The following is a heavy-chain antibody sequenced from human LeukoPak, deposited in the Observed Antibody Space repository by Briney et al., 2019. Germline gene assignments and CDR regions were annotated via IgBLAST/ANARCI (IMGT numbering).Heavy chain of an antibody. CDR1: GFTFSSYA. J-gene: IGHJ3*02. Sequence: GSSLRLSCAASGFTFSSYAMHWVRQAPGKGLEWVAVISYDGSNKYYADSVKGRFTISRDNSKNTLYLRMNSLRAEDTAVYYCARVGIVATIRGAFDIWGQGTMVTVSS. CDR2: ISYDGSNK. CDR3: ARVGIVATIRGAFDI. V-gene: IGHV3-30*04. D-gene: IGHD5-12*01.